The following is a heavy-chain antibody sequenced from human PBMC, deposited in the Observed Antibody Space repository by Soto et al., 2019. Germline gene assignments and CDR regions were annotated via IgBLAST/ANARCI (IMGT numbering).Heavy chain of an antibody. Sequence: SETLSLTCAVSDVSIDNDPYSWSWIRQPRGKGLEWIGNIYQSGSTFYNPSLRSRVSISIDTSQNQFSLKLRSVTAADTAVYYFARSDGRYWGQGTLVTVSS. V-gene: IGHV4-30-2*01. CDR2: IYQSGST. J-gene: IGHJ4*02. CDR1: DVSIDNDPYS. CDR3: ARSDGRY.